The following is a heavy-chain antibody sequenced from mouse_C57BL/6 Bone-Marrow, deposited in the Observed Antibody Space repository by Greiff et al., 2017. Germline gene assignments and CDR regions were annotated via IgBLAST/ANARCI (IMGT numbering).Heavy chain of an antibody. CDR2: IYPRDGST. CDR3: ARDYYGSSYPYYFDY. V-gene: IGHV1-78*01. CDR1: GYTFTDHT. J-gene: IGHJ2*01. D-gene: IGHD1-1*01. Sequence: VKLMESDAELVKPGASVKISCKVSGYTFTDHTIHWMKQRPEQGLEWIGYIYPRDGSTKYNEKFKGKATLTADKSSSTAYMQLNSLTSEDSAVXFCARDYYGSSYPYYFDYWGQGTTLTVSS.